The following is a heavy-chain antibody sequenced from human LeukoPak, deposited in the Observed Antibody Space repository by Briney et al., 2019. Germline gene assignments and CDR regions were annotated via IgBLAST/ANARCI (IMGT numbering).Heavy chain of an antibody. CDR2: ISGSGSST. D-gene: IGHD6-6*01. V-gene: IGHV3-23*01. CDR3: AKGSRSNGYYIDY. J-gene: IGHJ4*02. Sequence: GGSLRLSCSASGFTFTTYAMSWVRQAPGKGLEWVSAISGSGSSTYYADSVKGRFTISRDNSKNTGYLQLNSLRAEDTAVYYCAKGSRSNGYYIDYWGQGTLVTVSS. CDR1: GFTFTTYA.